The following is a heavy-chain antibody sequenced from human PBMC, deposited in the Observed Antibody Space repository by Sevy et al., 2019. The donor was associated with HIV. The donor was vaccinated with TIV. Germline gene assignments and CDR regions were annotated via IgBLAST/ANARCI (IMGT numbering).Heavy chain of an antibody. V-gene: IGHV1-69*13. CDR3: ATPIMSGYGDYISWYFDL. CDR2: FITIIGKA. CDR1: GGSFSSYA. Sequence: ASVKVSCKAFGGSFSSYAISWVRQAPGQGLEWGGGFITIIGKANYAQKFQGRVTITADESTSTAYMELSSLRSEDTAVYYCATPIMSGYGDYISWYFDLWGRGTLVTVSS. D-gene: IGHD4-17*01. J-gene: IGHJ2*01.